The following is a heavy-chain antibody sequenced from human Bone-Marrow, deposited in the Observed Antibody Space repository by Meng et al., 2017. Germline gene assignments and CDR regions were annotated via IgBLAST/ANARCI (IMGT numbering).Heavy chain of an antibody. CDR1: GFTFHNHG. J-gene: IGHJ6*02. CDR3: ARISPFGYGMDV. CDR2: ISYDGTKQ. D-gene: IGHD2-15*01. Sequence: GESLKISCAASGFTFHNHGMYWVRQAPGKGLEWVTFISYDGTKQDYADSVKGRFTISRDNSKNTLYLQMNSLRDVDTAVYYCARISPFGYGMDVWGQGTTVTGAS. V-gene: IGHV3-30*03.